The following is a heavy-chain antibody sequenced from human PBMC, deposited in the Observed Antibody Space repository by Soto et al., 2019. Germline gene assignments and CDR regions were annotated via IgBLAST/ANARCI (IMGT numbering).Heavy chain of an antibody. V-gene: IGHV1-69*12. J-gene: IGHJ3*01. CDR3: ARGVVLLLGSPGAFDV. D-gene: IGHD2-15*01. CDR1: VDTFISSA. CDR2: IALLGAT. Sequence: QVQLVQAGAEVEKPGSAVNVSCKASVDTFISSAISWVRQAPGQGLEWVGGIALLGATSSAQKFQGRGSITADEATTTPYMELRSLTPEDTALYYCARGVVLLLGSPGAFDVWGQGTMVTVSS.